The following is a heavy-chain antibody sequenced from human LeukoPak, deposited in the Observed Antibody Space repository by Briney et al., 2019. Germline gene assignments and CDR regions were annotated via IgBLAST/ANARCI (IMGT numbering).Heavy chain of an antibody. V-gene: IGHV3-15*01. Sequence: GPSLRLSCAASGFTVSDAWMHWVRQAPGGGLEWVGRIKSKPDGGTTDYAAPVKGRFTISRDESESALYLQMSSLTTDDTAVYYCVAREAWGQGTLVTVSS. CDR3: VAREA. CDR2: IKSKPDGGTT. CDR1: GFTVSDAW. J-gene: IGHJ5*02.